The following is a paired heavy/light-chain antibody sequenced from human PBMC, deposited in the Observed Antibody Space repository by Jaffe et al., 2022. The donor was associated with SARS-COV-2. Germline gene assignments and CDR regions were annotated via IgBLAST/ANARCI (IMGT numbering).Heavy chain of an antibody. CDR1: GGSISGSNW. D-gene: IGHD6-13*01. Sequence: QVQLQESGPGLVKPSGTLSLTCAVSGGSISGSNWWSWVRQPPGKGLEWIGEIYHGGSTNYNPSLKSRVTVSVDKSKNQFSLELSSVTAADTAVYYCARVGAVTGTCLDYWGQGALVTVSS. J-gene: IGHJ4*02. CDR3: ARVGAVTGTCLDY. CDR2: IYHGGST. V-gene: IGHV4-4*02.
Light chain of an antibody. CDR1: SSDVGGYNY. Sequence: QSALTQPASVSGSPGQSITISCTGTSSDVGGYNYVSWYQQHPGKAPKLMISEVSNRPSGVPDRFSGSKSGNTASLTISGLQTEDEADYYCSSYTSSGTRVFGGGTKLTVL. V-gene: IGLV2-14*01. CDR2: EVS. J-gene: IGLJ3*02. CDR3: SSYTSSGTRV.